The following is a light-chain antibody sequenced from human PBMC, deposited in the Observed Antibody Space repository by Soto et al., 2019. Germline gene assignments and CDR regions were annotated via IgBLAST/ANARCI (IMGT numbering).Light chain of an antibody. CDR3: QQYNSDST. V-gene: IGKV1-5*03. Sequence: DIQMTQSPSTLSASVGDRVTITCRASQSITIWLVWYQQKPGKAPKLLIYKASSLESEVPSRFSGSGSGTEFTLTINSLQPDDSATYYCQQYNSDSTFGQGTKVEIK. CDR1: QSITIW. J-gene: IGKJ1*01. CDR2: KAS.